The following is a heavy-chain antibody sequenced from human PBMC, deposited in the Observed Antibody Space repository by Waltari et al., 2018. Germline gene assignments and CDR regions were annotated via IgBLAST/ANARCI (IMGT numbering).Heavy chain of an antibody. D-gene: IGHD1-20*01. CDR3: AHYKARDAFDI. CDR1: GFSIANGRDA. V-gene: IGHV2-5*01. J-gene: IGHJ3*02. Sequence: QITLKESGPTLVKPTQTLTLTYTLFGFSIANGRDAVGWILQPPGKALEWLAIIYWTHEERYSPSLRSRLTITKDTPRNQVVLTVTNMDPVDTATYFCAHYKARDAFDIWGPGTMVTISS. CDR2: IYWTHEE.